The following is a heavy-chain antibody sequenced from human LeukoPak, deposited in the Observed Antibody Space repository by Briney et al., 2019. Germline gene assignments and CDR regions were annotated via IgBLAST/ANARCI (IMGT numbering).Heavy chain of an antibody. CDR3: AGDVDTAMVIVGAFDI. CDR2: IYPGDSDT. Sequence: GESLKISCKGSGYNFANNWIAWVRQMPGKGLEWMGIIYPGDSDTRYNPSLQGQVTISADNSITTAYLQWSSLKASDTAMYYCAGDVDTAMVIVGAFDIWGQGTMVTVSS. CDR1: GYNFANNW. J-gene: IGHJ3*02. D-gene: IGHD5-18*01. V-gene: IGHV5-51*01.